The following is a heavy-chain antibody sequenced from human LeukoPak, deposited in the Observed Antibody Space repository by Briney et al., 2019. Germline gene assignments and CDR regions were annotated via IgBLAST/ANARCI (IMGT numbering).Heavy chain of an antibody. CDR3: AREASNYYDSSGYFDYYYYGMDV. CDR2: IYDSGNT. J-gene: IGHJ6*02. V-gene: IGHV4-59*01. Sequence: SETLSLTCTVSGPFIKTYYWSWIRQVPGKGLEWIGHIYDSGNTNYNPSLKSRVTILADTSKSQFSLKLNSVTAEDTAVYYCAREASNYYDSSGYFDYYYYGMDVWGQGTTVTVSS. CDR1: GPFIKTYY. D-gene: IGHD3-22*01.